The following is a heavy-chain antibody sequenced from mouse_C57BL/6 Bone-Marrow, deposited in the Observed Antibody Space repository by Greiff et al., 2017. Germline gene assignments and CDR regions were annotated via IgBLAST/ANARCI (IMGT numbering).Heavy chain of an antibody. V-gene: IGHV14-3*01. Sequence: VQLTESVAELVRPGASVKLSCPASGFNIKNTYMPWVKQRPEQGLEWIGRIDPANGNTKYAPKFQGKATITADTSSNTAYLQLSSLTSEDTAIYYCARGVGSCVDYWGQGTTLTVSS. CDR2: IDPANGNT. J-gene: IGHJ2*01. D-gene: IGHD1-1*02. CDR1: GFNIKNTY. CDR3: ARGVGSCVDY.